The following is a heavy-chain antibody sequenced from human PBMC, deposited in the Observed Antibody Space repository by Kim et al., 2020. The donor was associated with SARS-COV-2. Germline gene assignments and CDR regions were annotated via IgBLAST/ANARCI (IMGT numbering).Heavy chain of an antibody. CDR3: ARDSGGYSGYDPFDY. J-gene: IGHJ4*02. V-gene: IGHV4-39*07. D-gene: IGHD5-12*01. CDR1: GGSISSSSYY. Sequence: SETLSLTCTVSGGSISSSSYYWGWIRQPPGKGLEWIGSIYYSGSTYYNPSLKSRVTISVDTSKNQFSLKLSSVTAADTAVYYCARDSGGYSGYDPFDYWGQGTLVTVSS. CDR2: IYYSGST.